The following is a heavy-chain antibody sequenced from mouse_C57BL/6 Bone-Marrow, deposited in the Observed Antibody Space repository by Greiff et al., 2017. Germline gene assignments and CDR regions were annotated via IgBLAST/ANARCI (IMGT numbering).Heavy chain of an antibody. J-gene: IGHJ4*01. CDR2: IWSDGST. Sequence: QVQLKQSGPGLVAPSQSLSITCTVSGFSLTSYGVHWVRQPPGKGLEWLVVIWSDGSTTYNSALKSRLSISKDNSKSQVFLKMNSLQTDDTAMYYCARINSNSYAMDYWGQGTSVTVSS. CDR3: ARINSNSYAMDY. D-gene: IGHD2-5*01. CDR1: GFSLTSYG. V-gene: IGHV2-6*03.